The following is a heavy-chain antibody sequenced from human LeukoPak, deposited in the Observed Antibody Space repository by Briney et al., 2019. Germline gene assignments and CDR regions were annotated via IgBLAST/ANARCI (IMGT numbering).Heavy chain of an antibody. CDR1: GFTFSTYS. V-gene: IGHV3-21*01. CDR3: ARWGGGFDF. J-gene: IGHJ4*02. D-gene: IGHD3-16*01. CDR2: ISSSSSYI. Sequence: GGSLRLSCAASGFTFSTYSMNWVRQAPGKGLEWVSSISSSSSYIYFADSVKGRFTISRDNAENSLYLQMNRLRAEDTAVYYCARWGGGFDFWGQGSLVTVSS.